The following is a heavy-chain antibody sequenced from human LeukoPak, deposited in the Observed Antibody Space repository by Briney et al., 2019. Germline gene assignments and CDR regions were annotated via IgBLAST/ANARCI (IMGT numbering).Heavy chain of an antibody. V-gene: IGHV3-30*04. CDR1: GFTFSSYA. CDR3: ARGVLGYCSSTSCYCWFDP. CDR2: ISYDGSNK. J-gene: IGHJ5*02. D-gene: IGHD2-2*01. Sequence: GGSLRLSCAASGFTFSSYAMHWVRKAPGKGLEWVAVISYDGSNKYYADSVKGRFTISRDNSKNTLYLQMNSLRAEDTAVYYCARGVLGYCSSTSCYCWFDPWGQGTLVTVSS.